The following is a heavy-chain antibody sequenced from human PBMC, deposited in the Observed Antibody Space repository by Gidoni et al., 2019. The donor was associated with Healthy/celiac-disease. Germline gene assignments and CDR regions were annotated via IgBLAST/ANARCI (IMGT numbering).Heavy chain of an antibody. V-gene: IGHV5-51*03. CDR3: ARLDSGYCSGGSCYFFDY. D-gene: IGHD2-15*01. Sequence: VQLVQSGAEVKKPGESLMISCTVSGYSFTSYWIGWVRQMPGKGLEWMGIIYPGDSDTRYSPAFQGQVTISADKSISTAYLQWSSLKASDTAMYYCARLDSGYCSGGSCYFFDYWGQGTLVTVSS. CDR2: IYPGDSDT. J-gene: IGHJ4*02. CDR1: GYSFTSYW.